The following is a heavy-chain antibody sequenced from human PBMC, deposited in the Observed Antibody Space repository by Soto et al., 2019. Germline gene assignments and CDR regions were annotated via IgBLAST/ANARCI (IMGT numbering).Heavy chain of an antibody. D-gene: IGHD6-19*01. J-gene: IGHJ4*02. V-gene: IGHV4-39*01. CDR1: GGSISSSSYY. Sequence: QLQLQESGPGLVKPSETLSLTCTVSGGSISSSSYYWGWIRQPPGKGLEWIGSIYYSGSTYYNPSPKRRVTISVDTSKNQFSLKLSSVTAADTAVYYCAKAVAGLDFDYWGQGTLVTVSS. CDR3: AKAVAGLDFDY. CDR2: IYYSGST.